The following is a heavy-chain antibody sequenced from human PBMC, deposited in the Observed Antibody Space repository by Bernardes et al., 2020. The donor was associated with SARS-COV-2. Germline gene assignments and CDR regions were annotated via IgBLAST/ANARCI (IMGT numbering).Heavy chain of an antibody. V-gene: IGHV1-2*02. CDR3: AREQMIVVAHDAFDI. J-gene: IGHJ3*02. Sequence: ASVKVSCKASGYTFTGYYMHWVRQAPGQGLEWMGWINPNSGGTTYAQKFQGRVTMTRDTSISTAYMELSRLRSDDTAVYYCAREQMIVVAHDAFDIWGQGTMVTVSS. CDR2: INPNSGGT. CDR1: GYTFTGYY. D-gene: IGHD3-22*01.